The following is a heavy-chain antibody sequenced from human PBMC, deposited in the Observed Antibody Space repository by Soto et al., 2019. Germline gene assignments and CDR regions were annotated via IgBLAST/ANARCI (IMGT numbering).Heavy chain of an antibody. CDR2: IIPILGIA. Sequence: GASVKVSCKASGYTFTSYDINWVRQAPGQGLEWMGRIIPILGIASYAQKFQGRVTITADKSTSTAYMELSSLRSEDTAVYYCARDLDTAMVVGYWGQGTLVTVSS. CDR3: ARDLDTAMVVGY. V-gene: IGHV1-69*04. D-gene: IGHD5-18*01. J-gene: IGHJ4*02. CDR1: GYTFTSYD.